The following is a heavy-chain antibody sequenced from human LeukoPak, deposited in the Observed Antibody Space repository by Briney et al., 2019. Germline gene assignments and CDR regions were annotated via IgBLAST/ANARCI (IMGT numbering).Heavy chain of an antibody. CDR2: INPSGGST. D-gene: IGHD3-3*01. V-gene: IGHV1-46*01. J-gene: IGHJ3*02. CDR1: GYTFTSYY. Sequence: VASVKVSCKASGYTFTSYYMHWVRQAPGQGLEWMGIINPSGGSTSYAQKFQGRVTMTRDTSTSTVYMELSSLRSEDTAVYYCARDFSGFWSGDDAFDIWGQGTMVTVSS. CDR3: ARDFSGFWSGDDAFDI.